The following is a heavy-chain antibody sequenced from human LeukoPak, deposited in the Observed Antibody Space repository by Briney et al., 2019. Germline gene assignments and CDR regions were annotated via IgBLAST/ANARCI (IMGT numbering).Heavy chain of an antibody. V-gene: IGHV1-24*01. CDR1: GYTLTELS. J-gene: IGHJ3*02. Sequence: ASVKVSCKVSGYTLTELSMHWVRQAPGKGLEWMGGFDPEDGETIYAQKFQGRVTMTEDTSTDTAYMELSSLRSEDTAVYYCARGELGYYDFWRGSGGSAFDIWGQGTMVTVSS. CDR2: FDPEDGET. D-gene: IGHD3-3*01. CDR3: ARGELGYYDFWRGSGGSAFDI.